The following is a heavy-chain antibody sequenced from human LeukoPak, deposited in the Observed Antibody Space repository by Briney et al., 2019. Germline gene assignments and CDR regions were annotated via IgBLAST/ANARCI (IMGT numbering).Heavy chain of an antibody. D-gene: IGHD3-22*01. V-gene: IGHV3-20*04. CDR2: INWNGGST. Sequence: GGSLRLSCAASGFTFDDYGMSWVRQAPGKGLEWVSGINWNGGSTGYADSVKGRFTISRDNAKNSLYLQMNSLRAEDTALYYCARENLADYYDSSGYFDYWGQGTLSPSPQ. CDR3: ARENLADYYDSSGYFDY. J-gene: IGHJ4*02. CDR1: GFTFDDYG.